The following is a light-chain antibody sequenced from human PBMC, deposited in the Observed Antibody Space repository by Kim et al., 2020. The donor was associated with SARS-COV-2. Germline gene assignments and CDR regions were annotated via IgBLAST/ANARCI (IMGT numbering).Light chain of an antibody. J-gene: IGLJ3*02. CDR3: QSYDSSLSALV. CDR1: SSNIGAPYD. V-gene: IGLV1-40*01. Sequence: QSVLTQPPSVSGAPGQRVTISCTGSSSNIGAPYDVHWYQQFPGAAPKLLIYGNNNRPSGVPDRFSGSKSGTSASLAITGLQAEDEADYYCQSYDSSLSALVFGGGTQLTVL. CDR2: GNN.